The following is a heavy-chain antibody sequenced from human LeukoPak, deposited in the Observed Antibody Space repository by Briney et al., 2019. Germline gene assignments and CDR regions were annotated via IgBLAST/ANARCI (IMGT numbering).Heavy chain of an antibody. CDR1: GYTFTSYG. J-gene: IGHJ6*03. Sequence: GASVKVSCKASGYTFTSYGISWVRQAPGQGLEWMGWISAYNGNTNYAQKFQERVTITRDMSTSTVYMELSSLRSEDTAVYYCARDSAVTTSGYYYMDVWGKGTTVTVSS. V-gene: IGHV1-18*01. CDR3: ARDSAVTTSGYYYMDV. D-gene: IGHD4-11*01. CDR2: ISAYNGNT.